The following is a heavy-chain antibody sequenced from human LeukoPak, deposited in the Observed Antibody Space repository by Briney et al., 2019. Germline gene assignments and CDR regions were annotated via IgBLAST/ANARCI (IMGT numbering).Heavy chain of an antibody. CDR3: ARHQWHYYYYMGV. J-gene: IGHJ6*03. Sequence: PSETLSLTCTVSGGSISSSSYYWGWIRQPPGKGLEWIGSIYYSGDTYYNPSLKSRRVTISVDTSKHQFSLRLSSVTAADTAVYYCARHQWHYYYYMGVWGKGSTVTVSS. CDR2: IYYSGDT. CDR1: GGSISSSSYY. D-gene: IGHD6-19*01. V-gene: IGHV4-39*01.